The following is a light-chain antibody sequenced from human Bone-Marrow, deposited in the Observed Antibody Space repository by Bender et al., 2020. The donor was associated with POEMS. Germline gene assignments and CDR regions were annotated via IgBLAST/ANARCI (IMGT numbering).Light chain of an antibody. V-gene: IGLV2-14*02. CDR3: SSYTDTAFWV. CDR1: DVGNYNL. CDR2: EGN. J-gene: IGLJ3*02. Sequence: QSALTQPASVSGSPGQSITISCTGSDVGNYNLVSWYQQHPGKAPRLIIYEGNKRPSGISNRFSGTKSGNTASLTISGLQAEDEADYYCSSYTDTAFWVFGGGTKVTVL.